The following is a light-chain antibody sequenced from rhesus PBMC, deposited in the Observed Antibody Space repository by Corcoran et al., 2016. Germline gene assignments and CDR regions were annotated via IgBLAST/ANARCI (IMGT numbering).Light chain of an antibody. CDR1: QGISTY. CDR2: KAS. J-gene: IGKJ4*01. CDR3: LQYNSDPT. V-gene: IGKV1-43*02. Sequence: DIQMTQSPSSLSASVGDRVTITCRASQGISTYLNWYQQKPGKAPKRLIYKASSLESGVPSRVSGSGSGTDFTLTISSLQPEDFATYYCLQYNSDPTFGGGTKVELK.